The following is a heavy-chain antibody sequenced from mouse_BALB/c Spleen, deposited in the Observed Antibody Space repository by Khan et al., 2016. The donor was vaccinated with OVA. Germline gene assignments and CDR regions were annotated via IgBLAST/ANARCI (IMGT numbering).Heavy chain of an antibody. D-gene: IGHD1-1*01. CDR1: GYTFINYW. J-gene: IGHJ2*01. Sequence: QIQLQQSGAELAKPGASVKMSCKASGYTFINYWILWVKQRPGQGLEWIGYINPSTGYTAYNQNFKDKATLTAEKSSSTAYMQLSSLTSEDSAVYYGARRGLRWDFDYWGQGTTLTVSS. CDR2: INPSTGYT. CDR3: ARRGLRWDFDY. V-gene: IGHV1-7*01.